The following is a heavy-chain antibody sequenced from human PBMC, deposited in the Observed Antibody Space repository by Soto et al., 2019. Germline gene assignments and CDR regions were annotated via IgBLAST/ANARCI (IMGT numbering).Heavy chain of an antibody. D-gene: IGHD1-26*01. Sequence: PGGPLRLSFPASGLNFIPYWMIWFRQAPGKGLEWVSNMNHDGTLIYYLDSVKGRFTISRDNAKNILFLQMNSLRAEDTAVYYCAKYSGSYSFDYWGQGTLVTVSS. J-gene: IGHJ4*02. CDR3: AKYSGSYSFDY. V-gene: IGHV3-7*02. CDR1: GLNFIPYW. CDR2: MNHDGTLI.